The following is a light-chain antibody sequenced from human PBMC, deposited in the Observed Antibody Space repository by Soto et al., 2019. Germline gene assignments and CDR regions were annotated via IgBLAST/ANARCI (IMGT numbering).Light chain of an antibody. CDR2: EVT. CDR1: SSQVGCYNY. Sequence: QSVLTQPPSASGSPGQSVTISCTGTSSQVGCYNYVSWYQHHPGKAPKLMIYEVTKRPSGVPERFSGSKSGNTASLTVSGLQAEDEADYYCSSYAGGNSYVFGTGTKVTVL. CDR3: SSYAGGNSYV. J-gene: IGLJ1*01. V-gene: IGLV2-8*01.